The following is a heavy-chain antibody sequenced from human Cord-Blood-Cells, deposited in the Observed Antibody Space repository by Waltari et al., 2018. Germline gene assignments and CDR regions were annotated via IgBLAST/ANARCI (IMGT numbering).Heavy chain of an antibody. CDR2: INASNGNT. J-gene: IGHJ4*02. Sequence: QVQLVQSGAEVKKPGASVKVSCKASGYTFTSYAMHWVRQAPGQRLEWMGWINASNGNTKYSHKFQGRVTMTMDTSASTAYMELSSLRSEDTAVYYCARGARIVVVPAAIDYWGQGTLVTVSS. CDR1: GYTFTSYA. CDR3: ARGARIVVVPAAIDY. D-gene: IGHD2-2*02. V-gene: IGHV1-3*01.